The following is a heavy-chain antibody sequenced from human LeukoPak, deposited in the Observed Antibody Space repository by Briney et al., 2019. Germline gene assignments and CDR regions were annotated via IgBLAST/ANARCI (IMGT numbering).Heavy chain of an antibody. Sequence: SETLSLTCAVYGGSLSGYYWSWIRQPPGKGLEWIGEINHSGSTNYNPSLKSRVTISVDTSKNQFSLKLNSLTAADTAVYYCARYYYDSSGSHLDYAFDIWGQGTMVTVSS. V-gene: IGHV4-34*01. CDR2: INHSGST. CDR3: ARYYYDSSGSHLDYAFDI. J-gene: IGHJ3*02. D-gene: IGHD3-22*01. CDR1: GGSLSGYY.